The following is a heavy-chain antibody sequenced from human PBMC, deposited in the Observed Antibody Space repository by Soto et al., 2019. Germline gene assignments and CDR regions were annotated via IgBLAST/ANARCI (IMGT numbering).Heavy chain of an antibody. CDR3: AHRTYYYDSSGYFPFDY. V-gene: IGHV2-5*02. CDR2: IRWDDDK. Sequence: SGPTLVNPTQTLTLTCTFSGFSLSTSGVGVGWIRQPPGKALEWLALIRWDDDKYYSPSLKSRLTITKDTSKNQVVLTMTNMEPVDTATYYCAHRTYYYDSSGYFPFDYWGQGTLVTVSS. J-gene: IGHJ4*02. D-gene: IGHD3-22*01. CDR1: GFSLSTSGVG.